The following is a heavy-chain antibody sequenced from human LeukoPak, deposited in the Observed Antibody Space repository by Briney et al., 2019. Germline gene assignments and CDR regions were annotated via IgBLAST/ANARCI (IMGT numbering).Heavy chain of an antibody. Sequence: SETLSLTCAVYGGSFSGYYWSWIRQPPGKGLEWIGEINHSGSTNYNPSLKSRVTISVDTSKNQFSLKLSSVTAADTAVYYCARHRRRITMIVVNWFDPWGQGTLVTVSS. D-gene: IGHD3-22*01. CDR3: ARHRRRITMIVVNWFDP. J-gene: IGHJ5*02. CDR1: GGSFSGYY. CDR2: INHSGST. V-gene: IGHV4-34*01.